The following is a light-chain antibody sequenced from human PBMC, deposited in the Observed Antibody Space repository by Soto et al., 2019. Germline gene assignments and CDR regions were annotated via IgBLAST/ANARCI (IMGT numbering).Light chain of an antibody. CDR3: QQYVGSSRT. CDR1: RTVESTY. CDR2: AVS. Sequence: EIVLTQFPGTLSLSPGERATLSCRASRTVESTYLAWYQQKPGQAPRLLIYAVSTRATGIPDRFSGSGSGTDFTLTISRLEPEDFAVYHCQQYVGSSRTFGQGTKVEIK. J-gene: IGKJ1*01. V-gene: IGKV3-20*01.